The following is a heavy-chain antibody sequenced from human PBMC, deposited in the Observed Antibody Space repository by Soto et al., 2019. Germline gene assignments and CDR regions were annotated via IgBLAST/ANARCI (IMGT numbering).Heavy chain of an antibody. V-gene: IGHV1-46*01. Sequence: QVQLVQSGAEVKKPGASVKVSCKASGYTFTSYYMHWVRQAPGQGLEWMGIINPSGGSTSYAQKFQGRVTMTRDTSTSTVYMELSRLRSEDTAVYYCATLSGIAVAGTAFDYWGQGTLVTVSS. CDR3: ATLSGIAVAGTAFDY. J-gene: IGHJ4*02. CDR2: INPSGGST. D-gene: IGHD6-19*01. CDR1: GYTFTSYY.